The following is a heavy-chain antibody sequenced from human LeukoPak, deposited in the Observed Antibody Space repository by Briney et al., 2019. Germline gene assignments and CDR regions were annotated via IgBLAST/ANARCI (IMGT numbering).Heavy chain of an antibody. CDR1: GYTFTGHY. CDR2: INPSGGST. V-gene: IGHV1-46*01. CDR3: ARAAPEHYFDY. Sequence: ASVKVSCKASGYTFTGHYMHWVRQAPGQGLEWMGIINPSGGSTSYAQKFQGRVTMTRDTSTSTVYMELSSLRSEDTAVYYCARAAPEHYFDYWGQGTLVTVSS. J-gene: IGHJ4*02.